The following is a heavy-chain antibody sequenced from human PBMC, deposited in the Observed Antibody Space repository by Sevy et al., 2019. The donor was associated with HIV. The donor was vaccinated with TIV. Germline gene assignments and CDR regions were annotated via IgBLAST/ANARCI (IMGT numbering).Heavy chain of an antibody. D-gene: IGHD3-16*01. J-gene: IGHJ6*02. CDR3: ANSRGRYAGSSWLYYYYALDV. CDR1: GFPFSRHG. Sequence: GGSLRLSCAASGFPFSRHGMHWVRQSPGKGLQWVAVISEDGSEKQYADSVKGRFTISRDNSKDTVYVQMSSLRLEDTAVYYCANSRGRYAGSSWLYYYYALDVWGQGTTVTVSS. CDR2: ISEDGSEK. V-gene: IGHV3-30*18.